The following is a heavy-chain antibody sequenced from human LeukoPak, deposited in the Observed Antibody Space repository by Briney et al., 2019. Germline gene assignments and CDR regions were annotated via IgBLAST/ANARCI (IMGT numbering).Heavy chain of an antibody. J-gene: IGHJ3*02. CDR3: AKVGTHYYDSSGYYFDAFDI. CDR2: IRGSGGST. CDR1: GITFSSYG. Sequence: GGTLRRSCAASGITFSSYGMSWVRQAPGQELEWVSAIRGSGGSTYYADSVKGRFTISRDNSKNTLYLQMNSLRAEDTAVYYCAKVGTHYYDSSGYYFDAFDIWGQGTMVTVSS. D-gene: IGHD3-22*01. V-gene: IGHV3-23*01.